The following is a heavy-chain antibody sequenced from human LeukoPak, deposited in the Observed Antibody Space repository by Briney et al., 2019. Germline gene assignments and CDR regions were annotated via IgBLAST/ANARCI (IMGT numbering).Heavy chain of an antibody. CDR2: IIPIFGTA. CDR1: GGTFSSYA. CDR3: ARRGATASTFDY. D-gene: IGHD5-12*01. J-gene: IGHJ4*02. V-gene: IGHV1-69*01. Sequence: EASVKVSCKASGGTFSSYAISWVRQAPGQGLEWMGGIIPIFGTANYAQKFQGRVTITADESTSTAHMELSSLRSEDTAVYYCARRGATASTFDYWGQGTLVTVSS.